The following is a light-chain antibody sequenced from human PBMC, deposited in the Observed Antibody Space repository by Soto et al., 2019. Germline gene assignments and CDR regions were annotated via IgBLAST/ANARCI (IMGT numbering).Light chain of an antibody. CDR1: QTISSW. CDR2: KAS. V-gene: IGKV1-5*03. J-gene: IGKJ4*01. Sequence: DIQMTQSPSTLSGYVGDSATVTCRASQTISSWLAWYQQKPGKAPKLLIYKASTLESGVPSRFSGSGSGTEFTLTISSLQPDDFATYYCQQYNSYPLTFGGGTKVDIK. CDR3: QQYNSYPLT.